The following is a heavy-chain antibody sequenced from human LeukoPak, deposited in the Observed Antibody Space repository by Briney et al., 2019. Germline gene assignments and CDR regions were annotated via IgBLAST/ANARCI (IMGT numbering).Heavy chain of an antibody. V-gene: IGHV5-51*01. CDR1: GYSFTSYW. CDR3: ARQMREYQWELLPIAFDY. J-gene: IGHJ4*02. CDR2: IYPGDSDT. Sequence: GESLKISCKGSGYSFTSYWIGWVRQMPGKGLEWMGIIYPGDSDTRYSPSFQGQVTISADKSISTAYLQWSSLKASDTAMYYCARQMREYQWELLPIAFDYWGQGTLVTVSS. D-gene: IGHD1-26*01.